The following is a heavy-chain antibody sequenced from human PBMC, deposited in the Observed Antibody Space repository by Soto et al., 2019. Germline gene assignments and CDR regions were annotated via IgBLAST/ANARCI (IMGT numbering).Heavy chain of an antibody. D-gene: IGHD3-10*01. CDR3: ARDRDYGSGSYYVPYFDY. J-gene: IGHJ4*02. Sequence: QLQRLQSGAEVKKPGSSVKVSGKASGGTFGSYAISWVRRAPGQGLGWMGGIIPIFGTANYAQKFQGRVTITADESTSTAYMELSSLRSEDTAVYYCARDRDYGSGSYYVPYFDYWGQGTLVTVSS. CDR1: GGTFGSYA. CDR2: IIPIFGTA. V-gene: IGHV1-69*01.